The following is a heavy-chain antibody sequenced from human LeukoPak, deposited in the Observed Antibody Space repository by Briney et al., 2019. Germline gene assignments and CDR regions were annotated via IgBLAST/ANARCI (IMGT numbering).Heavy chain of an antibody. CDR3: ARARYYYDSSGYPGFDP. CDR2: IYYSGST. Sequence: SETLSLTCTVSGASISSGGYYWSWIRQHPGKGLESIGYIYYSGSTYYNPSLKSRVTISVDTSKNQFSLKLSSVTAADTAVYYCARARYYYDSSGYPGFDPWGQGTLVTVSS. CDR1: GASISSGGYY. V-gene: IGHV4-31*03. D-gene: IGHD3-22*01. J-gene: IGHJ5*02.